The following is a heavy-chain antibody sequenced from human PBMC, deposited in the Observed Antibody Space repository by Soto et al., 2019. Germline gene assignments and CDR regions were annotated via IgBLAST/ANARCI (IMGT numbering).Heavy chain of an antibody. V-gene: IGHV1-69*06. Sequence: GASVKVSCKTSGGTFSSYAISWVRQAPGQGLEWVGGIIPIFGTANYAQKFQGRVTITADKSTSTAYMELSSLRSEDTAVYYCATPALDSSGYFPFDYWGEGTLVTVSS. CDR1: GGTFSSYA. D-gene: IGHD3-22*01. CDR3: ATPALDSSGYFPFDY. CDR2: IIPIFGTA. J-gene: IGHJ4*02.